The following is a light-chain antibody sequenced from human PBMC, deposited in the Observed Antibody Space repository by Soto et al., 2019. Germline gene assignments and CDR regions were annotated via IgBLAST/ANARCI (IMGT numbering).Light chain of an antibody. CDR2: DAS. V-gene: IGKV3-11*01. CDR1: QSVSSY. J-gene: IGKJ3*01. Sequence: EIVLTQSPATLSLSPGERATLSCRASQSVSSYLAWYQQKPGQAPRLLIYDASNRATGIPARFSGSGSATDFPLTISSLEPEDFAVYYCQQRSNWPLTFGPGTKVYIK. CDR3: QQRSNWPLT.